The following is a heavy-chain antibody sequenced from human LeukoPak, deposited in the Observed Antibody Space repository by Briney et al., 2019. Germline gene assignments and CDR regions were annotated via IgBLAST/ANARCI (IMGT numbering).Heavy chain of an antibody. D-gene: IGHD5-24*01. J-gene: IGHJ4*02. CDR3: AKDFWEMSTTDY. V-gene: IGHV3-30*18. CDR1: GFSFSSYG. CDR2: ISYDGSNK. Sequence: GGSLRLSCAASGFSFSSYGMHWVRQAPGKGLEWVAVISYDGSNKYYADSVKGRFTISRDNSKNTLYLQMNSLRAEDTAVYYCAKDFWEMSTTDYWGQGTLVTVSS.